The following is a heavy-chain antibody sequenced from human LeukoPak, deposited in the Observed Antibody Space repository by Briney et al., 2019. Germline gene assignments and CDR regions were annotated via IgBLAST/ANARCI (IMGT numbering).Heavy chain of an antibody. V-gene: IGHV3-30*04. CDR2: LSYDGNNK. Sequence: GGSLRLSCADSGFIFSSYAMQWVRQAPGKGLEWVAILSYDGNNKYYADSVKGRFTISRDNSKNALYLQMNSLRAEDTAVYYCARDKDYVRYYYMDVWGKGTTVTVSS. CDR1: GFIFSSYA. CDR3: ARDKDYVRYYYMDV. D-gene: IGHD3-16*01. J-gene: IGHJ6*03.